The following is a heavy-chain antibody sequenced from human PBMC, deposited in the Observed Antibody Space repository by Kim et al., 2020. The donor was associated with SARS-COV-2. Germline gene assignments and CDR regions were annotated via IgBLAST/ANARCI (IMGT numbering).Heavy chain of an antibody. Sequence: GGSLRLSCAASGFTFSSYAMSWVRQAPGKGLEWVSAISGSCGSTYYADSVKGRFTISRDNSKNTLYLQMNSLRAEDTAVYYCAKDPSGHYYDSSGYYSEGAFDIWGQGKMVTFSS. J-gene: IGHJ3*02. D-gene: IGHD3-22*01. V-gene: IGHV3-23*01. CDR1: GFTFSSYA. CDR3: AKDPSGHYYDSSGYYSEGAFDI. CDR2: ISGSCGST.